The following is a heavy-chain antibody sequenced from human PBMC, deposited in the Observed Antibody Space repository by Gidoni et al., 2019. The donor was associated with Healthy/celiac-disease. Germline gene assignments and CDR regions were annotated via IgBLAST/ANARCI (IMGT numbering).Heavy chain of an antibody. V-gene: IGHV3-9*01. D-gene: IGHD5-12*01. J-gene: IGHJ4*02. Sequence: EVQLVESGGGLVQPGRSRRLSCAASGFTFDDYAMHWVRQAPGKGLGWVSGFSWNSGSIAYADSVKGRFTISRDNAKNSLYLQMNSLRAEDTALYYCAKGLGLATITLGSNWGQGTLVTVSS. CDR1: GFTFDDYA. CDR3: AKGLGLATITLGSN. CDR2: FSWNSGSI.